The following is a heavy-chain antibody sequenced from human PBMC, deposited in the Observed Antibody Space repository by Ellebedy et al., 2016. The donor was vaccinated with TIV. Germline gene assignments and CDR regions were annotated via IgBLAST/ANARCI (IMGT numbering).Heavy chain of an antibody. CDR3: AKARYFDWDEIDY. CDR1: GFTFSNYA. V-gene: IGHV3-23*01. Sequence: PGGSLRLSCAASGFTFSNYAMNWVRQAPGKGLEWVSVVSGSGTSTKYADSVKGRLTISRDNSKSTLYLQMNSLRAEDTAVYYCAKARYFDWDEIDYWGQGTLVTVSS. J-gene: IGHJ4*02. CDR2: VSGSGTST. D-gene: IGHD3-9*01.